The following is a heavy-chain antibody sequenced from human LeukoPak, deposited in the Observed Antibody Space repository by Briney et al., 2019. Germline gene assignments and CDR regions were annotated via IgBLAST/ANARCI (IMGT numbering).Heavy chain of an antibody. J-gene: IGHJ4*02. CDR2: MSSSGSTI. CDR3: ARDWSHGLDY. Sequence: GGSLRLSCAASGFTFSNYEMNWVRQAPAKGLEWVSYMSSSGSTIYYADSVKGRFTISRDNAKNSLYLQMNSLRAEDTAVYYCARDWSHGLDYWGQGTLVTVSS. CDR1: GFTFSNYE. V-gene: IGHV3-48*03.